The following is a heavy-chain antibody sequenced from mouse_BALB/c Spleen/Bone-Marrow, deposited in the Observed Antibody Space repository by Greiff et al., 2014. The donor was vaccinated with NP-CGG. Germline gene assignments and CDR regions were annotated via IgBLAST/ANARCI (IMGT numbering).Heavy chain of an antibody. CDR2: INPSNGGT. CDR1: GYTFTSYY. D-gene: IGHD2-13*01. J-gene: IGHJ3*01. Sequence: SGAELVKPGASVKLSCKVSGYTFTSYYMYWVKQRPGQGLEWIGEINPSNGGTNFNEEFKSKATLTVDKSSSTAYMQLSSLTSEDSAVYYCTREGDSPFAYWGQGTLATVSA. CDR3: TREGDSPFAY. V-gene: IGHV1S81*02.